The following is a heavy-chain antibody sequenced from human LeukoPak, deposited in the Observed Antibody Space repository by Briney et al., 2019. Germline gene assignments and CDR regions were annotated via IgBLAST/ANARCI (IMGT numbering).Heavy chain of an antibody. D-gene: IGHD6-19*01. CDR1: GFTFSDYA. Sequence: GGSLRLSCAASGFTFSDYAMSWVRQAPGKGLEWFSGITDSGGDTYYADYVKGRFTISRDNSKNTLDLQMSSLRAEDTAIYYCAKGSASSRPYYFDYWGQGALVTVSS. J-gene: IGHJ4*02. V-gene: IGHV3-23*01. CDR2: ITDSGGDT. CDR3: AKGSASSRPYYFDY.